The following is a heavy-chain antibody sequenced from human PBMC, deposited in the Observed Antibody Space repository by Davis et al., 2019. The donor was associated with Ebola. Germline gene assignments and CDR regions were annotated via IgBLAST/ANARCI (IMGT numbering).Heavy chain of an antibody. J-gene: IGHJ6*04. Sequence: GESLKISCAASGFTFSSYAMTWVRQAPGKGLEWVSATSGSGGSTYYADSLKDRFTISRDNSKNTLYLQMSSLRAEDTAVYYCAKSGLSFGVVKYHYGMDVWGKGTTVTVSS. CDR3: AKSGLSFGVVKYHYGMDV. CDR2: TSGSGGST. CDR1: GFTFSSYA. D-gene: IGHD3-3*01. V-gene: IGHV3-23*01.